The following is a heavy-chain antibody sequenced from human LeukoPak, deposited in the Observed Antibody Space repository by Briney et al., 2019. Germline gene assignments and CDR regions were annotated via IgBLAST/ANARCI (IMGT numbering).Heavy chain of an antibody. D-gene: IGHD2-15*01. V-gene: IGHV1-3*01. CDR3: ARDPNCSGGSCYSWYYYGMDV. CDR2: INAGNGNT. CDR1: GYTFTSYA. J-gene: IGHJ6*02. Sequence: ASVKVSCKASGYTFTSYAIHWVRQAPGQRLEWMGWINAGNGNTEYSQKFQGRVTITRDTSASTAYMELSSLRSEDTAVYYCARDPNCSGGSCYSWYYYGMDVWGQGTTVTVSS.